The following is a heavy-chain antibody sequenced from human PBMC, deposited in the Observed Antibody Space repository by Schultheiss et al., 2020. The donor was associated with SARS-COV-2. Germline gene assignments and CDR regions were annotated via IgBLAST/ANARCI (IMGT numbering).Heavy chain of an antibody. Sequence: GESLKISCAASGFTFSSYAMHWVRQAPGKGLEWVAVISYDGSNKYYADSVKGRFTISRDNAKNTLYLQMNSLRAEDTAVYYCTSQQLISAYYFDYWGQGTLVTVSS. V-gene: IGHV3-30*07. CDR2: ISYDGSNK. CDR3: TSQQLISAYYFDY. D-gene: IGHD6-13*01. CDR1: GFTFSSYA. J-gene: IGHJ4*02.